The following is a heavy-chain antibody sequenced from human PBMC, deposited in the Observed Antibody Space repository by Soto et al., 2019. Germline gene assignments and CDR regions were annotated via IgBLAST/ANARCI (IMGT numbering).Heavy chain of an antibody. V-gene: IGHV4-30-4*01. D-gene: IGHD6-6*01. J-gene: IGHJ5*02. CDR2: IYYSGST. Sequence: SETLSLTCTVSGGSISSGDYYWSWIRQPPGKGLEWIGYIYYSGSTYYNPSLKSRVTISVDTSKNQFSLKLSSVTAADTAVYYCAREARRNNWFDPWGQGTLVTVSS. CDR1: GGSISSGDYY. CDR3: AREARRNNWFDP.